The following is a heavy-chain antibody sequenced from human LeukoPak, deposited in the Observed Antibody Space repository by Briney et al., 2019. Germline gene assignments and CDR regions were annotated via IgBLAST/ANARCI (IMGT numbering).Heavy chain of an antibody. CDR3: ARGPVEAVFGVSTED. V-gene: IGHV1-8*01. D-gene: IGHD3-10*02. Sequence: ASVKVSCKASGYTFTSYDINWVRQATGQGLEWMGWMNPNSGNTGYAQKFQGRVSMTRDTSISTAYMELSSLRSEDTAVYYCARGPVEAVFGVSTEDWGQGTTVTVSS. J-gene: IGHJ6*02. CDR1: GYTFTSYD. CDR2: MNPNSGNT.